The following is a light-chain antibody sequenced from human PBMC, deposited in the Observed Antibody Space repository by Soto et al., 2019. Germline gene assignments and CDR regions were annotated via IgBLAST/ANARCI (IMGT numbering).Light chain of an antibody. V-gene: IGLV2-23*01. Sequence: QSALTQPASVSGSPGQSITITCTGTSSDVGSYDLVSWYQQHPGKVPKLLIYEGSNRPSGVSNRFSGSKSGNTASLTISGLQVEDEAEYHCCSYSSSNSPWVFGGGTKLTVL. CDR3: CSYSSSNSPWV. CDR1: SSDVGSYDL. CDR2: EGS. J-gene: IGLJ3*02.